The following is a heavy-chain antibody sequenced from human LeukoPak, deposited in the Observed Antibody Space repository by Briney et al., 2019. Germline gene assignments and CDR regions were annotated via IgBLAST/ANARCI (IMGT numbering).Heavy chain of an antibody. V-gene: IGHV3-30*18. CDR2: ISYDGSNK. D-gene: IGHD6-13*01. J-gene: IGHJ4*02. CDR3: AKEEYSSSWSTDY. CDR1: GFTFSSYG. Sequence: PGRSLRLSCAASGFTFSSYGMHWVRQAPGKGLEWVAVISYDGSNKYYADSVKGRFTISRDNSKNTLYLQMNSLRAEDTAVYYCAKEEYSSSWSTDYWGQGTLVTVSS.